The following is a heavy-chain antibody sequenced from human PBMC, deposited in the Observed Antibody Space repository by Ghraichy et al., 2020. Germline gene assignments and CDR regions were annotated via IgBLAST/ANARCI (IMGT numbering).Heavy chain of an antibody. CDR3: ASVSSGEVCSENYFDY. CDR2: INSDGTTT. D-gene: IGHD3-10*02. J-gene: IGHJ4*01. CDR1: GFSFSGYW. Sequence: GGSLRLSCAASGFSFSGYWMHWVRQGLGKGLMWVSRINSDGTTTSYADSVEGRFTISRDNAKNTLYLQMNSLRAEDTAVYYCASVSSGEVCSENYFDYWGHGALVTGSS. V-gene: IGHV3-74*01.